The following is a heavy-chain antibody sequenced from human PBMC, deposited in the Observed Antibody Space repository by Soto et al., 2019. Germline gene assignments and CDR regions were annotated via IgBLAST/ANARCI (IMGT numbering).Heavy chain of an antibody. CDR1: GYTFTNYH. CDR2: INPSGGTT. CDR3: AREVLIDLNYFDY. Sequence: ASVQVSCKASGYTFTNYHIHWVRQAPEDGLEWMGRINPSGGTTIYAQKFHGRVTMTRDTSTSTVYMELSSLRSEDTAVYYCAREVLIDLNYFDYWGQGALVTVSS. J-gene: IGHJ4*02. V-gene: IGHV1-46*01. D-gene: IGHD2-21*01.